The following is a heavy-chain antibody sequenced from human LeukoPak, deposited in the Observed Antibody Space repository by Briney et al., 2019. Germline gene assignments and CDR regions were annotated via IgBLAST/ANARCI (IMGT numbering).Heavy chain of an antibody. Sequence: GSLRLSYAASGFTFSSYSMNWVRQAPGKGLEWVSSISSSSSYIYYADSVKGRFTISRDNAKNSLYLQMNSLRAEDTAVYYCAKLVDYCEGRTCFTTYYYTDIWGKGTTVTVSS. V-gene: IGHV3-21*01. J-gene: IGHJ6*03. D-gene: IGHD4/OR15-4a*01. CDR2: ISSSSSYI. CDR1: GFTFSSYS. CDR3: AKLVDYCEGRTCFTTYYYTDI.